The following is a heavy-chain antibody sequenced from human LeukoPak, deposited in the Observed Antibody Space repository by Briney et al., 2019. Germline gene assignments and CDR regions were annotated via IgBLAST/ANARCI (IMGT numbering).Heavy chain of an antibody. Sequence: GGSLRLSRAPPGFTFTTNVMSWFRQAPGKGLEWVSTISVGAEYTFSADTVKGRFTISRETSNNAHYMRMYTLRAEDTAPCYIASGPPFLKYFEYWGQGRLVTVSS. D-gene: IGHD3-3*01. CDR1: GFTFTTNV. V-gene: IGHV3-23*01. CDR2: ISVGAEYT. J-gene: IGHJ4*02. CDR3: ASGPPFLKYFEY.